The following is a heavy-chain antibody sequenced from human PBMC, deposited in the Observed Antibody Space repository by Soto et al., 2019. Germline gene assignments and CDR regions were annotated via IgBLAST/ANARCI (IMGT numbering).Heavy chain of an antibody. CDR1: GFIFRTYA. Sequence: GGSLRLSCAASGFIFRTYAMHWVRQAPGKGLEWVSSISSSSSYIYYADSVKGRFTISRDNAKNSLYLQMNSLRAEDTAVYYCARGVYCSGGSCYPRPYDYWGQGTLVTVS. J-gene: IGHJ4*02. CDR2: ISSSSSYI. D-gene: IGHD2-15*01. CDR3: ARGVYCSGGSCYPRPYDY. V-gene: IGHV3-21*01.